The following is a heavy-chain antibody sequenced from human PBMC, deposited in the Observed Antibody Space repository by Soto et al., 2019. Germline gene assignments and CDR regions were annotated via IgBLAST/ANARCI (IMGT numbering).Heavy chain of an antibody. V-gene: IGHV1-3*01. Sequence: QVQLVQSGAEVKKPGASVKVSCKASGYTFTSYAMHWVRQAPGQRLEWMGWINAGNGNTKYSQKFQGRVTITRDTSASTDYMELSSLRSEDTAVYYCAREHWRSTNWFDPWGQGTLVTVSS. J-gene: IGHJ5*02. CDR2: INAGNGNT. CDR1: GYTFTSYA. CDR3: AREHWRSTNWFDP.